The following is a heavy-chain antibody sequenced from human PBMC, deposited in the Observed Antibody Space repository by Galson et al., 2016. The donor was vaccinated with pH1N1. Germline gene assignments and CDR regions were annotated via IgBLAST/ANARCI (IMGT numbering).Heavy chain of an antibody. CDR3: TRRYCRGGYCFAYYYHYYAMDV. Sequence: SLRLSCAASGFTFSSYWMNWVRQAPGKGLEWVANIKRDGSEKYYVDSVKGRFTISRDNAKNSLYLQMNSLRVEDTAVYYCTRRYCRGGYCFAYYYHYYAMDVWGQGTTVTVSS. CDR2: IKRDGSEK. CDR1: GFTFSSYW. D-gene: IGHD2-15*01. V-gene: IGHV3-7*05. J-gene: IGHJ6*02.